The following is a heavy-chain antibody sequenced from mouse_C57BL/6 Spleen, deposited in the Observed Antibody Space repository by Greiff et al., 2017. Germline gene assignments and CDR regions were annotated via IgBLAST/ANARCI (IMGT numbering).Heavy chain of an antibody. CDR2: IYPGDGDT. V-gene: IGHV1-80*01. Sequence: QVQLQQSGAELVKPGASVKISCKASGYAFSSYWMNWVKQRPGKGLEWIGQIYPGDGDTNYNGKFKGKATLTADKSSSTAYMQLSSLTSEDSAVYFCARGNDGYYVAMDYWGQGTSVTVSS. D-gene: IGHD2-3*01. CDR3: ARGNDGYYVAMDY. J-gene: IGHJ4*01. CDR1: GYAFSSYW.